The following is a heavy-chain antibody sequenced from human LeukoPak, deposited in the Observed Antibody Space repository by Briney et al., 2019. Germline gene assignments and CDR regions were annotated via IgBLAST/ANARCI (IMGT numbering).Heavy chain of an antibody. CDR2: INPNSGGT. V-gene: IGHV1-2*02. CDR1: GYTFTGYY. D-gene: IGHD3-10*01. J-gene: IGHJ5*02. Sequence: ASVKVSCKASGYTFTGYYMHWVRQAPGQGLEWMGWINPNSGGTNYAQKFQGRVTMTRDTSISTAYMELSRLRSDDTAVYYCARAKRITMVRGVMSWFDPWGQGTLVTVSS. CDR3: ARAKRITMVRGVMSWFDP.